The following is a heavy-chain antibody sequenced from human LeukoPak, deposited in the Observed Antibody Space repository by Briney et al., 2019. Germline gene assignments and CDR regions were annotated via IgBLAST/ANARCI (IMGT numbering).Heavy chain of an antibody. Sequence: GGSLRLSCAASGFTFSNAWMSWVRQAPGKGLEWVGRIKSKTDGGTTDYAAPVKGRFTISRDDSKNTLYLQMNSLKTEDTAVYYCTTHKDLWFGPHYYYYYYGMDVWGKGTTVTVSS. J-gene: IGHJ6*04. CDR1: GFTFSNAW. D-gene: IGHD3-10*01. CDR2: IKSKTDGGTT. CDR3: TTHKDLWFGPHYYYYYYGMDV. V-gene: IGHV3-15*01.